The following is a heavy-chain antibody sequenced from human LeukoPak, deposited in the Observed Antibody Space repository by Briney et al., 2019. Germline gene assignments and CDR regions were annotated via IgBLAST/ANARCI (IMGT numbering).Heavy chain of an antibody. J-gene: IGHJ4*02. CDR2: IYSGGST. CDR3: AKKRYYDFWSGYQIDY. CDR1: GFTVSSNY. V-gene: IGHV3-66*01. Sequence: GGTLRLSCAASGFTVSSNYMSWVRQAPGKGLEWVSVIYSGGSTYYADSVKGRFTISRDNSKNTLYLQMNSLRAEDTAVYYCAKKRYYDFWSGYQIDYWGQGTLVTVSS. D-gene: IGHD3-3*01.